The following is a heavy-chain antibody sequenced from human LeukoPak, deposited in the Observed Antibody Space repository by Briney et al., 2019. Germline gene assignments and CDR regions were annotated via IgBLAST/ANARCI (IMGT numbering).Heavy chain of an antibody. J-gene: IGHJ4*02. CDR1: AFTFSDYS. CDR3: ARDRLTSGSYFFDY. Sequence: GGSLRLSCAASAFTFSDYSMNWVRQAPGKGLEWISYISGRSSTIYYADSVRGRFTISRDNAKNSMYLQMNSLRAEDTAVYYCARDRLTSGSYFFDYWGQGTLATVSS. V-gene: IGHV3-48*01. D-gene: IGHD1-26*01. CDR2: ISGRSSTI.